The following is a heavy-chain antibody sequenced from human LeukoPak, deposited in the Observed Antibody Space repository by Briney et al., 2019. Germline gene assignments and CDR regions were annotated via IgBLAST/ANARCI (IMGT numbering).Heavy chain of an antibody. J-gene: IGHJ3*02. CDR1: GGSISSYY. CDR3: ARHGSAEYYDILTGYQNDAFDI. V-gene: IGHV4-59*08. D-gene: IGHD3-9*01. Sequence: SETLSLTCTVSGGSISSYYRSWIRQPPGKGLEWIGYIYYSGSTNYNPSLKSRVTISVDTSKNQFSLKLSSVTAADTAVYYCARHGSAEYYDILTGYQNDAFDIWGQGTMVTVSS. CDR2: IYYSGST.